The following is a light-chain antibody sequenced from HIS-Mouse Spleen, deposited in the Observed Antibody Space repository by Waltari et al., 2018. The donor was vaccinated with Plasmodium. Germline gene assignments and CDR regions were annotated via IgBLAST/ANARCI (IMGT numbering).Light chain of an antibody. CDR1: ASPTKY. CDR3: YSTDSSGNHRV. V-gene: IGLV3-10*01. J-gene: IGLJ3*02. Sequence: SYELTQPPSVSVSPGQTARITCSGDASPTKYAYWYQQKSGKAPVLVIYEDSKRPSGIPERFSGSSSGTMATLTISGAQVEDEADYYCYSTDSSGNHRVFGGGTKLTVL. CDR2: EDS.